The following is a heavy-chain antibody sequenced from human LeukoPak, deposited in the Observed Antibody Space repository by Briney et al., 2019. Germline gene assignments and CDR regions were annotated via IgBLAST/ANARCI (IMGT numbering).Heavy chain of an antibody. CDR1: GFIFSSYG. Sequence: GGSLRLSCAASGFIFSSYGMHWVRQAPGKGLEWVAVISYDGSEKYYAESVKGRFTISRDSSKNTLYLQMNSLRPEDTAVYYCAREVGSINDYWGQGTLVTVST. J-gene: IGHJ4*02. CDR3: AREVGSINDY. CDR2: ISYDGSEK. D-gene: IGHD1-14*01. V-gene: IGHV3-30*03.